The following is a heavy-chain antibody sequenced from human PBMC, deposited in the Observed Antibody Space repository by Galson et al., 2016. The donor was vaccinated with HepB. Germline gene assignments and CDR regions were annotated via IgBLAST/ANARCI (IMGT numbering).Heavy chain of an antibody. CDR3: TTEYWFRLDY. CDR1: GFTFSNAW. V-gene: IGHV3-15*01. Sequence: SLRLSCAASGFTFSNAWLTWVRQAPGKGPEWVGRIRRNTDVGTTDYAAPVKSRFTISRDDSKNMLYLEMNNLKTEDTAVYYCTTEYWFRLDYWGQGALVTVSS. J-gene: IGHJ4*02. CDR2: IRRNTDVGTT. D-gene: IGHD2-8*02.